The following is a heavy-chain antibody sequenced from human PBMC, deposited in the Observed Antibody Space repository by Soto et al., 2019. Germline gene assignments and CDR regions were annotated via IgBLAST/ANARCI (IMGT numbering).Heavy chain of an antibody. V-gene: IGHV3-7*01. CDR1: GFTFSSYW. CDR3: ARGRGFEGNWFDP. CDR2: IKQDGSEK. J-gene: IGHJ5*02. Sequence: EVQLVESGGGLVQPGGSLRLSCAASGFTFSSYWMSWVRQAPGKGLEWVANIKQDGSEKYYVDSVKGRFTISRDNAKNSLYLQMNSLSAEDTAVYYCARGRGFEGNWFDPWGQGTLVTVSS.